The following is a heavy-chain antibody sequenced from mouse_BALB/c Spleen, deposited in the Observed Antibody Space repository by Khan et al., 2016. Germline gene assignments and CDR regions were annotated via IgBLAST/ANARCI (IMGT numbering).Heavy chain of an antibody. Sequence: QVQLKESGPGLVAPSQSLSITCTVSGFSLTNYDISWMRQSPGKGLEWLGIIWTGGGTNYNSAFMSRLSISKDNSKSQVFLKMNSLQTDDTAIYFCVRDGSDYDSLDYWGQGTSVTVSS. CDR1: GFSLTNYD. V-gene: IGHV2-9-2*01. CDR2: IWTGGGT. CDR3: VRDGSDYDSLDY. D-gene: IGHD2-4*01. J-gene: IGHJ4*01.